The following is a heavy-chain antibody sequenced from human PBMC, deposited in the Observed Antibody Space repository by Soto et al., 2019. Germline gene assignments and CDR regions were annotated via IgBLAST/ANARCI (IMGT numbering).Heavy chain of an antibody. CDR1: GGSFSGYY. V-gene: IGHV4-34*01. Sequence: QVQLQQWGAGLLKPSETLSLTCAVYGGSFSGYYWSWIRQPPGKGLEWIGEINHSGSTNYNPPLKSRVTISVDTSKNQFSLKLSSVTAADTAVYYCARVRAGYFDYWGQGTLVTVSS. J-gene: IGHJ4*02. CDR2: INHSGST. CDR3: ARVRAGYFDY.